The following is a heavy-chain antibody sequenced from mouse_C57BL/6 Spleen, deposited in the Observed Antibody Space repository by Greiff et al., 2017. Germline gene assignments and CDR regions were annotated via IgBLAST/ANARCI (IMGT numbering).Heavy chain of an antibody. J-gene: IGHJ4*01. CDR2: IWTGGGT. D-gene: IGHD4-1*01. V-gene: IGHV2-9-1*01. CDR3: ARKSELGAMDY. Sequence: QVQLKESGPGLVAPSQSLSITCNVSGFSLTSYAISWVRQPPGKGLEWIGVIWTGGGTNYNSALKSRLSISKDNSKSQVFLKMNSLHTDDTARYYCARKSELGAMDYWGQGTSVTVSS. CDR1: GFSLTSYA.